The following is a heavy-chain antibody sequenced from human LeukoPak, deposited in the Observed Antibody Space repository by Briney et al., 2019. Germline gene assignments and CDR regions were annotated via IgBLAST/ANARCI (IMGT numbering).Heavy chain of an antibody. D-gene: IGHD3-3*01. CDR1: GFTFNTFW. V-gene: IGHV3-48*01. CDR2: ISNSSATI. CDR3: ARGVQEGFLEWVGDY. Sequence: GESLRLSCAASGFTFNTFWMTWLRQAPGKGLEWVSHISNSSATIYNADSVKGRFTISRDNAKNSVYLQMNSLRAEDTAVYYCARGVQEGFLEWVGDYWGQGTLVTVSS. J-gene: IGHJ4*02.